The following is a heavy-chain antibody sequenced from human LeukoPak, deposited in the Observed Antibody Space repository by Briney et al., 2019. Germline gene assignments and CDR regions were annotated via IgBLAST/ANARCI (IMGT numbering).Heavy chain of an antibody. D-gene: IGHD5-12*01. Sequence: SETLSLTCTVSGGSISSYYWSWIRQPPGKGLEWIGSIYYSGSTYYNPSLKSRVTISVDTSKNQFSLKLSSVTAADTAVYYCARAGFEWLRPGHWFDPWGQGTLVTVSS. CDR2: IYYSGST. V-gene: IGHV4-39*07. CDR3: ARAGFEWLRPGHWFDP. CDR1: GGSISSYY. J-gene: IGHJ5*02.